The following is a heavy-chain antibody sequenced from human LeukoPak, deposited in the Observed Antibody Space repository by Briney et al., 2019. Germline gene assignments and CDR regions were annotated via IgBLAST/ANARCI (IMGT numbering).Heavy chain of an antibody. D-gene: IGHD1-26*01. J-gene: IGHJ4*02. CDR1: GFTFSSYA. Sequence: GGSLRLSCAASGFTFSSYAMSWVRQAPGKGLEWVSYISSSGSTIYYADSVKGRFTISGDNAKNSLYLQMNSLRAEDTAVYYCARDAYVGSIVGAPGYWGQGTLVTVSS. CDR3: ARDAYVGSIVGAPGY. V-gene: IGHV3-48*04. CDR2: ISSSGSTI.